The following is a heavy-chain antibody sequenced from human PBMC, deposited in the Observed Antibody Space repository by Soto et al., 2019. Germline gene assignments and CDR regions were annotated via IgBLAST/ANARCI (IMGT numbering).Heavy chain of an antibody. Sequence: SETLSLTCTVSGGSISSSSYYWGWIRQPPGKGLEWIGSIYYSGCTYYNPSLKSRVTISVDTSKNQFSLKLSSVTAADTAVYYCARHRATLWFGELLGDFDYWGQGTLVTVSS. CDR3: ARHRATLWFGELLGDFDY. J-gene: IGHJ4*02. CDR2: IYYSGCT. D-gene: IGHD3-10*01. V-gene: IGHV4-39*01. CDR1: GGSISSSSYY.